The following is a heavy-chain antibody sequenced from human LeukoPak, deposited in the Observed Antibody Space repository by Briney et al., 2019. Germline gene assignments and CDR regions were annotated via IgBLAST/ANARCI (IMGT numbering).Heavy chain of an antibody. J-gene: IGHJ4*02. CDR1: GFTFSNHW. V-gene: IGHV3-7*01. D-gene: IGHD1-7*01. Sequence: GGSLRLSCAAPGFTFSNHWMSWVRQAPGKGLERVASITPDGSGDYYMDSVKGRFTISRDNAENSLYLQMNSLGAEDTAVYYCARLMGTVTTYDYWGQGTLVTVSS. CDR3: ARLMGTVTTYDY. CDR2: ITPDGSGD.